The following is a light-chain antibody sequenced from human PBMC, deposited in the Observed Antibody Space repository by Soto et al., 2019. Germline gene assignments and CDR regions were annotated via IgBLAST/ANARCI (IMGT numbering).Light chain of an antibody. J-gene: IGKJ1*01. V-gene: IGKV1-39*01. Sequence: DIQMTQSPSSLSASVGDSVTITCRTSQTINNYLNWYQQKPGKAPKLLVYSAYNLQSGVQSRFSGSGSGTNFTLTIRDLQPEDFTTYYCQKSDSTPWTFGQGTKVDIK. CDR2: SAY. CDR1: QTINNY. CDR3: QKSDSTPWT.